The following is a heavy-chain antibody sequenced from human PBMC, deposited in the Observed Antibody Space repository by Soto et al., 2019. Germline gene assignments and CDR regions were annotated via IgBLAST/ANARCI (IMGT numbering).Heavy chain of an antibody. J-gene: IGHJ6*03. Sequence: EVQLVESGGGLVKPGGSLRLSCAASGFTFSSYSMNWVRQAPGKGLEWVSSISSSSSYIYYADSVKGRFTISRDNAKNSLYLQMNSLRAEDTAVYYCAREFVVPAAIVSAYMDVWGKGTTVTVSS. D-gene: IGHD2-2*01. V-gene: IGHV3-21*01. CDR3: AREFVVPAAIVSAYMDV. CDR2: ISSSSSYI. CDR1: GFTFSSYS.